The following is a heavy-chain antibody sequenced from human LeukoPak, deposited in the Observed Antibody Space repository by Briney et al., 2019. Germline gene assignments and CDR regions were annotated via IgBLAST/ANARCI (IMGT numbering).Heavy chain of an antibody. CDR2: ISAYNGNT. D-gene: IGHD3-22*01. CDR1: GYTFTSYG. J-gene: IGHJ4*02. CDR3: ARVPSFYYDSSGYHDY. Sequence: GASVKVSCKASGYTFTSYGISWVRQAPGQGLEWMGWISAYNGNTNYAQKLQGRVTMTTDTSTSTAHMELRSLRSDDTAVYYCARVPSFYYDSSGYHDYWGQGTLVTVSS. V-gene: IGHV1-18*01.